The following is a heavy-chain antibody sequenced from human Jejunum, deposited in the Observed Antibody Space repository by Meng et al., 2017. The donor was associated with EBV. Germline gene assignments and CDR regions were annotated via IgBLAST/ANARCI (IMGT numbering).Heavy chain of an antibody. V-gene: IGHV4-4*02. CDR2: IYYTGRT. Sequence: QVQVRGAGPGLGQPSGPLSLTCAVSGASISSSHWWSWVRQAPGEGLEWIGEIYYTGRTNYNPSLKSRVSMSIDKSKNQFSLNLNSVTVADTAVYYCATSMSGYSYGYSWGQGTLVTVSS. CDR3: ATSMSGYSYGYS. J-gene: IGHJ5*02. D-gene: IGHD5-12*01. CDR1: GASISSSHW.